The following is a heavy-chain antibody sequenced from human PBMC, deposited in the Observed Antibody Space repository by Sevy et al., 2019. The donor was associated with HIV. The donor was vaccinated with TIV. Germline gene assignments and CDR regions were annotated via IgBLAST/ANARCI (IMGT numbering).Heavy chain of an antibody. CDR1: GGSISSSSYY. V-gene: IGHV4-39*01. CDR3: ARGYCSGGSCYSRIYFDY. CDR2: IYYSGST. Sequence: ETLSLTCTVSGGSISSSSYYWGWIRQPPGKGLEWIGSIYYSGSTYYNPSLKSRVTISVDTSKNQFSLKLSSVTAADTAVYYCARGYCSGGSCYSRIYFDYWGQGTLVTVSS. D-gene: IGHD2-15*01. J-gene: IGHJ4*02.